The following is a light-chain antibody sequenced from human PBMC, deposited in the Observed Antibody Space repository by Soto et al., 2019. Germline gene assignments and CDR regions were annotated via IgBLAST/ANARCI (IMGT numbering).Light chain of an antibody. J-gene: IGKJ4*01. CDR2: DAS. V-gene: IGKV3-11*01. CDR1: QSVSSY. CDR3: QQRSTWPPPT. Sequence: EIVLTQSPATLSLSPGERATLSCRASQSVSSYLAWYQQKPGQAPRLLIYDASNRATGIPARFSGSGSGTDFPLTTSSLEPEVFAVYYCQQRSTWPPPTFGGGTKVEIK.